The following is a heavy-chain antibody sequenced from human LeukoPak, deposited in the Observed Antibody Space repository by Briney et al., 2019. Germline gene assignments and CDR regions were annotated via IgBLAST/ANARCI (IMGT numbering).Heavy chain of an antibody. CDR3: AREGKITMVRGVIRYYYMDV. J-gene: IGHJ6*03. CDR1: GGSFSGYY. V-gene: IGHV4-34*01. Sequence: SETLSLTCAVYGGSFSGYYWSWIRQPPGKGLEWIGEINHSGSTNYNPSLKSRVTISVDTSKNQFSLKLSSVTAADTAVYYCAREGKITMVRGVIRYYYMDVWGKGTTVTISS. CDR2: INHSGST. D-gene: IGHD3-10*01.